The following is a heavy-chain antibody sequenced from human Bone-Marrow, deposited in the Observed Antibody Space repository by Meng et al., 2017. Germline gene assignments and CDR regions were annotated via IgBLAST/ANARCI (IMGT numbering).Heavy chain of an antibody. CDR1: GGPFSSYA. D-gene: IGHD6-13*01. CDR2: INPNSGGT. J-gene: IGHJ1*01. V-gene: IGHV1-2*06. Sequence: QGPLVQSGAEVKKPGSSVKVSCKASGGPFSSYAISWVRQAPGQGLEWMGRINPNSGGTNYAQKFQGRVTMTRDTSISTAYMELSRLRSEDTAVYYCAREGIAAASLQDWGQGTLVTVSS. CDR3: AREGIAAASLQD.